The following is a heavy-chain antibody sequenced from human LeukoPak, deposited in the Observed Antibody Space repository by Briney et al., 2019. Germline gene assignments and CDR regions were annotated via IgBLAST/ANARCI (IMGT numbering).Heavy chain of an antibody. CDR2: MNPNSGNA. V-gene: IGHV1-8*01. J-gene: IGHJ6*02. CDR1: GYTFTSYD. CDR3: ARPTPGVDYYGMDV. Sequence: ASVKVSCKASGYTFTSYDINWVRQATGQGLEWMGWMNPNSGNAGYAQKFQGRVTMTKNTSISTAYMELSSLRSEDTAVYYCARPTPGVDYYGMDVWGQGTTVTVSS. D-gene: IGHD1-14*01.